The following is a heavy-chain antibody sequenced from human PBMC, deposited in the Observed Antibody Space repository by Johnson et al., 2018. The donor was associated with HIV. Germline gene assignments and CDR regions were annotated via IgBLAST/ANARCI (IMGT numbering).Heavy chain of an antibody. V-gene: IGHV3-11*01. Sequence: VESGGGLVKPGGSLRLSCAASGFTFSDYYMSWIRQAPGKGLEWVSYISSSGSTIYYADSVKGRFTISRDNAKNSLYLQMNSLRAEDTAVYYCAGEHPMTMIVVASKGDAFDIWGQGTMVTVSS. D-gene: IGHD3-22*01. J-gene: IGHJ3*02. CDR1: GFTFSDYY. CDR2: ISSSGSTI. CDR3: AGEHPMTMIVVASKGDAFDI.